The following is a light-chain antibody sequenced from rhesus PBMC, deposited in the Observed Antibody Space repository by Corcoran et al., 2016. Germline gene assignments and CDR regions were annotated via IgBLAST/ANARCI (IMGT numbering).Light chain of an antibody. J-gene: IGKJ4*01. CDR2: EVS. Sequence: DIVMTQTPLSLPVTPGEPSSISCRSSQSLLDSEDGNTYLDWYLQKPDQFPQFWIYEVSNRASGVPDRFSGSGSDTDFTLKISRVEAEDVGVYYCMQALEFPLTFGGGTKVEIK. CDR3: MQALEFPLT. CDR1: QSLLDSEDGNTY. V-gene: IGKV2-104*02.